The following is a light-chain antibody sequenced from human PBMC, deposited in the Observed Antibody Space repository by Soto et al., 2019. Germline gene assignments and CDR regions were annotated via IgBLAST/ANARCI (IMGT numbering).Light chain of an antibody. J-gene: IGKJ5*01. V-gene: IGKV3-15*01. Sequence: EIVMTQSPVTLSVSPGERATLSCRASQSVSSNLAWYQQKPGQAPRLLFYGASTRATGIPARFSGGGSGTEFTLTVSSLHSEDCALYYCQQYNNWPHTFGQGTRLEIK. CDR2: GAS. CDR1: QSVSSN. CDR3: QQYNNWPHT.